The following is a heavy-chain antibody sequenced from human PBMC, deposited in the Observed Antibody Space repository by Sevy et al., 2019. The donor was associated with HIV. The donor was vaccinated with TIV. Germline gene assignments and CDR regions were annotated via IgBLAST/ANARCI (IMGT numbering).Heavy chain of an antibody. Sequence: GGSLRLACAASGFTFNNVWMSWVRQAPGKGLEWVAHIKRKSDGGTTDYAAPVRGRFTISRDDSKNTLYLQMNSLKTEDTAVYYCTTGGSLFQHWGQGTLVTVSS. D-gene: IGHD3-16*01. CDR3: TTGGSLFQH. CDR1: GFTFNNVW. V-gene: IGHV3-15*01. CDR2: IKRKSDGGTT. J-gene: IGHJ1*01.